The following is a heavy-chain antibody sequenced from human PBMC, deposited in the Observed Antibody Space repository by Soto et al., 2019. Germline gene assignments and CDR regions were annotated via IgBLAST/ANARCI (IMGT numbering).Heavy chain of an antibody. J-gene: IGHJ5*02. CDR2: VHYTGST. CDR1: GAFISTGDYY. V-gene: IGHV4-30-4*01. Sequence: QVQLQESRPGLMKPSQTLSLTCSVSGAFISTGDYYWSWLRQRPGEGLEWIGYVHYTGSTYYSSSLQGRVVISVDSPKNQISLRLTSLTAADTAVYYCARGGMITVATAAHTWFDPWGQGTLVTVSS. CDR3: ARGGMITVATAAHTWFDP. D-gene: IGHD3-16*01.